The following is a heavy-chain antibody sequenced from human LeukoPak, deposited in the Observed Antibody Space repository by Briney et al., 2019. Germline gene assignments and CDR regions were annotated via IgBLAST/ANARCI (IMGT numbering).Heavy chain of an antibody. D-gene: IGHD6-13*01. Sequence: SETLSLTCTVSGGSISSSSYYWGWIRQPPGKGLEWIGSIYYSGSTYYNPSLKSRVTISVDTSKNQFSLKVSSVTAADTAVYYFARHVSSSWSYPRYFDYWGQGTLVTVSS. CDR1: GGSISSSSYY. J-gene: IGHJ4*02. V-gene: IGHV4-39*01. CDR2: IYYSGST. CDR3: ARHVSSSWSYPRYFDY.